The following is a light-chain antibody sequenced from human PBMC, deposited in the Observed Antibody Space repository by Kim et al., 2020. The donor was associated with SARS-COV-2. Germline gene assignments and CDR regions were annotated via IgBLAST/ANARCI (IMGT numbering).Light chain of an antibody. CDR3: QQYGSSPFT. V-gene: IGKV3-20*01. CDR1: QSVYSSY. Sequence: EIVLTQSPGTLSLSPGERATLSCRASQSVYSSYLAWYQQKPGQAPRVLIYGASSRATDIPARFSGSGSGTDFSLTISRLEPEDFAVYYCQQYGSSPFTFGGGTKLEI. J-gene: IGKJ4*01. CDR2: GAS.